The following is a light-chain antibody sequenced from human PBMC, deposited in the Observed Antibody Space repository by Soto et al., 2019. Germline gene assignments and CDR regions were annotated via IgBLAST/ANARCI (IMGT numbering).Light chain of an antibody. V-gene: IGLV1-40*01. CDR2: VNS. J-gene: IGLJ2*01. Sequence: QSVLTQPPSVSGAPGQRVTISCTGSSSNIGAGYDVHWYQQLPGAPPKLLIYVNSNRPSGVPDRFSVSKSGTSASLAITGLQAEDEADYYCQSYDSSLSVVFGGGTKLTVL. CDR3: QSYDSSLSVV. CDR1: SSNIGAGYD.